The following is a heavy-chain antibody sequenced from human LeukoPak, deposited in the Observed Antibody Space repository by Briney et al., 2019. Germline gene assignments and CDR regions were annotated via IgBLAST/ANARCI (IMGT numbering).Heavy chain of an antibody. CDR1: GGSISNF. CDR3: VRKDGDY. Sequence: PSETLSLTCTVSGGSISNFWSWIRQPAGKGLEWIGRIYNSGNTNYNPSLKSRVTMSLDTSKNQLYLNLRYVTAADTAIYYCVRKDGDYWGQGTLVTVSS. V-gene: IGHV4-4*07. J-gene: IGHJ4*02. CDR2: IYNSGNT.